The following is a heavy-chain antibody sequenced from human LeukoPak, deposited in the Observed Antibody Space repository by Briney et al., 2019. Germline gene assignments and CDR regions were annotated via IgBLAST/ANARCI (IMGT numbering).Heavy chain of an antibody. J-gene: IGHJ4*02. V-gene: IGHV3-7*01. D-gene: IGHD6-19*01. CDR1: GFTFSNYW. CDR2: IKQDGSEK. CDR3: VKDQYSSGSL. Sequence: GGSLRLPCAASGFTFSNYWMNWVRQAPGKGLEWVANIKQDGSEKYYVDSVKGRFTISRDNAKNSLYLQMNNLRAEDTAVYYCVKDQYSSGSLWGQGTLVSVSP.